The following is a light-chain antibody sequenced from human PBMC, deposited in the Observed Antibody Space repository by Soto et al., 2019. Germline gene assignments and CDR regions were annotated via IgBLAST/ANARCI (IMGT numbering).Light chain of an antibody. CDR3: QQYGSSSA. CDR1: QSVISNY. J-gene: IGKJ4*01. V-gene: IGKV3-20*01. CDR2: GAS. Sequence: EIVLTQSPGTLSLSPGERATLSCKASQSVISNYLAWYQQKPGQAPRLLIYGASSRATGIPDRFSGSGSGTDFTLTISRLEPEDFAVYFCQQYGSSSAFGGGTKVEIK.